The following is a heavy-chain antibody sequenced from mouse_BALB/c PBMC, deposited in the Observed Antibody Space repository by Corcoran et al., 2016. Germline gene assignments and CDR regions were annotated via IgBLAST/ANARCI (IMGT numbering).Heavy chain of an antibody. J-gene: IGHJ1*01. Sequence: EVQLQQAGAGLMKRGASVKLFCTASGFYLKDTYMHWVKQRPEQGLEWIGRIDPANGNTTYDPKFQGKATITADTSSNTAYLQLSSLTSEDTAVYYCANCAWYTDVWGAATTVTVSS. CDR2: IDPANGNT. CDR3: ANCAWYTDV. V-gene: IGHV14-3*02. CDR1: GFYLKDTY.